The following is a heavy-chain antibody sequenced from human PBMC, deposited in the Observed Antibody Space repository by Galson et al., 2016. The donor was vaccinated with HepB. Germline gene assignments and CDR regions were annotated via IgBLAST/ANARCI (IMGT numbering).Heavy chain of an antibody. D-gene: IGHD6-19*01. CDR1: GFTVSSNN. CDR3: ALGTGIGWYGAD. V-gene: IGHV3-53*01. Sequence: SLRLSCAASGFTVSSNNMDWARQAPGKGLEWVSVFYSSGKTAHADSVEGRFTVSRDTSKNTLYLQMNSLRAEDTAVYYCALGTGIGWYGADWGQGTLVTVSS. J-gene: IGHJ4*02. CDR2: FYSSGKT.